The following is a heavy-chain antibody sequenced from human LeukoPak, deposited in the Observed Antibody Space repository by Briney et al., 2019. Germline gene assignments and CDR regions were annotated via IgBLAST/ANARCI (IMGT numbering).Heavy chain of an antibody. D-gene: IGHD2-15*01. CDR1: GYSFTDYY. J-gene: IGHJ4*02. V-gene: IGHV1-2*02. Sequence: ASVKASCKASGYSFTDYYMHWVRQAPGQGLEWMGWINPNSGGTNFAQKFQGRVTMTRDTSITTAYMELSRLRSDDTAVYYCASGYCSGGSCLSFDYWGQGALVTVSS. CDR3: ASGYCSGGSCLSFDY. CDR2: INPNSGGT.